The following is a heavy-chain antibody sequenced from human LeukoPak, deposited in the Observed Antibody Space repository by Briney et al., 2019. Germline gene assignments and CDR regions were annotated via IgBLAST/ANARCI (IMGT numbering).Heavy chain of an antibody. V-gene: IGHV3-30*03. CDR3: SRATEGLDY. J-gene: IGHJ4*02. CDR2: ISSDGSNK. Sequence: GGSLRLSCAASGFTFSSYDIHLVRQAPGKGLEWVAVISSDGSNKYYADSVKGRFTISRDNSKNTLYLQMNSLRAEDTAVYYCSRATEGLDYWGQGTLVTVSS. CDR1: GFTFSSYD.